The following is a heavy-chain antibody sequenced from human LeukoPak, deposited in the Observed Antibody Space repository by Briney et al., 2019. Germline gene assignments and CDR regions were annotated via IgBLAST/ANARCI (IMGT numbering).Heavy chain of an antibody. Sequence: GGSLRLSCAASGFTFSSYEMNWVRQAPGKGLEWVSYISSSGSTIYYADSVKGRFTISRGNAKNSLYLQMNSLRAEDTAVYYCARSVVVVAATSGLDYWGQGTLVTVSS. D-gene: IGHD2-15*01. V-gene: IGHV3-48*03. CDR3: ARSVVVVAATSGLDY. CDR1: GFTFSSYE. J-gene: IGHJ4*02. CDR2: ISSSGSTI.